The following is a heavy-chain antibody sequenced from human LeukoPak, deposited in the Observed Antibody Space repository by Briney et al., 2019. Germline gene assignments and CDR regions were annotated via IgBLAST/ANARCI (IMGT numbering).Heavy chain of an antibody. CDR1: GFTFSSYS. J-gene: IGHJ5*02. V-gene: IGHV3-48*01. Sequence: GGSLRLSCAASGFTFSSYSMNWVRQAPGKGLEWVSHIRSTGDTFYADSVKGRFTISRDNARNSLYLQMNSLRAEDTAMYYCARDAGNSGYGCDLWGQGTLVTVSS. CDR3: ARDAGNSGYGCDL. D-gene: IGHD5-12*01. CDR2: IRSTGDT.